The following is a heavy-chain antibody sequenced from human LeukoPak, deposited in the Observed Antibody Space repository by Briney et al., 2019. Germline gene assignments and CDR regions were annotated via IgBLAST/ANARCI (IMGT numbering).Heavy chain of an antibody. CDR1: GFIFSDSA. J-gene: IGHJ4*02. V-gene: IGHV3-73*01. Sequence: AGGSLRLSCAASGFIFSDSAMNWVRQASGKGLEWVGRIRGKADSYATAYTASMKGRFTVSRDDSKNTLYLQMNSLRAEDTAIYYCAKPYDTSGTYWAPFDFWGQGTLVTVSS. CDR3: AKPYDTSGTYWAPFDF. D-gene: IGHD3-22*01. CDR2: IRGKADSYAT.